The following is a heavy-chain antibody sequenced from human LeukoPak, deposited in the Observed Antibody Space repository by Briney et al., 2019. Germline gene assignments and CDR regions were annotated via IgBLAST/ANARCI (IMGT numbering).Heavy chain of an antibody. V-gene: IGHV5-51*01. CDR2: IYPGDSET. CDR3: ARKMYSGFDGSWFDP. CDR1: GYTFSSYW. D-gene: IGHD5-12*01. J-gene: IGHJ5*02. Sequence: GESLKISCKGSGYTFSSYWIAWVRQMPGKGLEWMGIIYPGDSETKYSPSFQGQVTISADKSINTAYLQWDSLQASDTAMYYCARKMYSGFDGSWFDPWGQGTLVTVSS.